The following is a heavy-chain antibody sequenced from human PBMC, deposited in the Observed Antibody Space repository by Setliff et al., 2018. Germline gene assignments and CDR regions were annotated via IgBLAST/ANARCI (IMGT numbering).Heavy chain of an antibody. CDR3: ARGLYYYDSSGYYSLGGMDV. J-gene: IGHJ6*02. CDR2: IYDTGST. V-gene: IGHV4-39*07. Sequence: SETLSLTCTVSGASINNSLNYWAWIRQPPGQGLEWIGLIYDTGSTYYNPSLKSRVTILSDTSKNQFSLILSSVTAADTAVYYCARGLYYYDSSGYYSLGGMDVWGQGTTVTVSS. CDR1: GASINNSLNY. D-gene: IGHD3-22*01.